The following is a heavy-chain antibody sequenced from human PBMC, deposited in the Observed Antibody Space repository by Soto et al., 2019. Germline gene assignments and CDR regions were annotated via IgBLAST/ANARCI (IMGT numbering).Heavy chain of an antibody. J-gene: IGHJ4*02. CDR1: GFSFSTCA. V-gene: IGHV3-23*01. CDR2: ISASGDTT. D-gene: IGHD3-22*01. CDR3: AAQATGYFVPFDF. Sequence: EVQLLESGGGLVQPGGSLRLSCAASGFSFSTCAVSWVHQAPGKGLEWVSSISASGDTTHYAESVRGRFTISRDNSRNTLHLQICSLTAEDTAIYSCAAQATGYFVPFDFWGRGTLVTVSS.